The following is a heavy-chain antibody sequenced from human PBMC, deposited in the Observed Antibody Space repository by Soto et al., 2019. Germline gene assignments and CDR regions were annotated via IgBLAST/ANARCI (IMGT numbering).Heavy chain of an antibody. CDR2: IYYSGST. CDR3: ARHRPITVTFDY. J-gene: IGHJ4*02. CDR1: GGTIRSFY. Sequence: PFQTLPLPWTVSGGTIRSFYWSRIRQPPGKGQEGIGDIYYSGSTNNNPPPKSRVTISVDTSKNQFSLKLSSVPAADTAVYYCARHRPITVTFDYWGQGTLVTVSS. V-gene: IGHV4-59*08. D-gene: IGHD4-17*01.